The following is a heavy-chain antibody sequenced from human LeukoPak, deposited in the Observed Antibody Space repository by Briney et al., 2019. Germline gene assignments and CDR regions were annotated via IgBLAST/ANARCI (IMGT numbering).Heavy chain of an antibody. CDR3: ASLEMATIQ. CDR2: INPNSGGT. Sequence: ASVTVSFTSSGYTFTVYYMHWVRQAPGQGLEWMGWINPNSGGTNYAQKFQGRVTMTRDTSISTAYMELSRLRSDDTAVYYCASLEMATIQWGQGTLVTVSS. V-gene: IGHV1-2*02. D-gene: IGHD5-12*01. J-gene: IGHJ4*02. CDR1: GYTFTVYY.